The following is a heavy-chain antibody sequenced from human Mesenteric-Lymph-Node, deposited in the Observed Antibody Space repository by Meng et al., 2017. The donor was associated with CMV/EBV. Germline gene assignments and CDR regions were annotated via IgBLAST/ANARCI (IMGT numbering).Heavy chain of an antibody. V-gene: IGHV3-30*04. CDR2: ISYDGSNE. D-gene: IGHD7-27*01. J-gene: IGHJ5*02. Sequence: GESLKISCAASGFTFSSYAMHWVRQAPGRGLEWVAVISYDGSNEYYADSVKGRFTISRDNSKNTLYLEMYSLSAEDTAVYYCAKDRGDSLRGGFDPWGQGTLVTVSS. CDR1: GFTFSSYA. CDR3: AKDRGDSLRGGFDP.